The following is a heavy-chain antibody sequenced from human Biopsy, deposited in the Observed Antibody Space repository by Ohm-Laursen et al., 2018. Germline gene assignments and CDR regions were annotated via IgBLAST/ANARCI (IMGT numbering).Heavy chain of an antibody. Sequence: SDTLSLTCTVSGGSFTGHYWSWIRQPPGKGLEWIGHIYYSVMTNYNPSLQSRVSISVDTSRNQVSLTLSSVTAADTAVYYCARDSGILNYGNFKYYHYYGMDAWGQGTKVTVSS. CDR2: IYYSVMT. V-gene: IGHV4-59*11. CDR3: ARDSGILNYGNFKYYHYYGMDA. J-gene: IGHJ6*02. D-gene: IGHD4-11*01. CDR1: GGSFTGHY.